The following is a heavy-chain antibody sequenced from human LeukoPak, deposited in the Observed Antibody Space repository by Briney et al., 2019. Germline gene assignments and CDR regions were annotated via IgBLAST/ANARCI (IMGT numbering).Heavy chain of an antibody. Sequence: SETLSLTCTVSGGSISSSSYYWGWIRQPPGKGLEWIGNIYYSGSTYYNPSLKSRVTISVDTSKNQFSLKLSSVTAADTAVYYCARHPPGDYRGQGTLVTVSS. V-gene: IGHV4-39*01. CDR3: ARHPPGDY. J-gene: IGHJ4*02. CDR1: GGSISSSSYY. CDR2: IYYSGST.